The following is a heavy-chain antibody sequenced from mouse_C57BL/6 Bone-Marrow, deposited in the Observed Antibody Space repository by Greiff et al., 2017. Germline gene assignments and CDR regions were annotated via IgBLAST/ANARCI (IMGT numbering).Heavy chain of an antibody. CDR3: ARQGVTTRAWFAY. D-gene: IGHD2-2*01. V-gene: IGHV3-6*01. J-gene: IGHJ3*01. CDR2: ISYDGSN. Sequence: EVQVVESGPGLVKPSQSLSLTCSVTGYSITSGYYWNWIRQFPGNKLEWMGYISYDGSNNYNPSLKNRISITRDTSKNQFFLKLNSVTTEDTATYYCARQGVTTRAWFAYWGQGTLVTVSA. CDR1: GYSITSGYY.